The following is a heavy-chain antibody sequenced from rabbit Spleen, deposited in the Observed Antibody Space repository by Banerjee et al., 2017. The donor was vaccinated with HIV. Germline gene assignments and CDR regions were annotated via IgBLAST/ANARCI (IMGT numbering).Heavy chain of an antibody. Sequence: QEQLVESGGGLVQPGGSLTITCTASGFSLNNNYIMWWVRQAPGKGLEYIGYIVNGGSGSAYYANWAKGRFTISKTSSTAVTLQMTSLTAADTATYFCARHLNGDWGADLWGQGTLVTVS. CDR1: GFSLNNNYI. V-gene: IGHV1S45*01. J-gene: IGHJ3*01. CDR2: IVNGGSGSA. D-gene: IGHD4-1*01. CDR3: ARHLNGDWGADL.